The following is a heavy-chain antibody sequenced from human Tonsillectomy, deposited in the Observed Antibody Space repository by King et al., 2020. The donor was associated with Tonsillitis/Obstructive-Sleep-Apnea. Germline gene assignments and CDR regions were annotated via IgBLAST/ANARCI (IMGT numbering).Heavy chain of an antibody. J-gene: IGHJ4*02. CDR3: ATTTGARIDY. D-gene: IGHD1-1*01. Sequence: VQLQQWGAGLLKPSETLSLTCAVYGGSFSGYYWSWIRQPPGKELEWIGEINHSGSTNYNPFLKSRVTISVDTSKKQFSLNLSSVTAADTAVYYCATTTGARIDYWGQGTLVTVSS. CDR2: INHSGST. V-gene: IGHV4-34*01. CDR1: GGSFSGYY.